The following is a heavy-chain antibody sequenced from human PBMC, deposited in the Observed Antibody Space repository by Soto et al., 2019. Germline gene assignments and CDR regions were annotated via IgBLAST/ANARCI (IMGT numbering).Heavy chain of an antibody. V-gene: IGHV3-23*01. CDR3: ARDYYKYYDSSGYYRSPAY. Sequence: GGSLRLSCAASGFTFSSCAMGWVRQAPGKGLEWVSDIIDSGASTYYADSVKGRFTISRDNSRNTLFLQMNSLRAEDTAVYYCARDYYKYYDSSGYYRSPAYWGQGTLVTVSS. J-gene: IGHJ4*02. CDR2: IIDSGAST. CDR1: GFTFSSCA. D-gene: IGHD3-22*01.